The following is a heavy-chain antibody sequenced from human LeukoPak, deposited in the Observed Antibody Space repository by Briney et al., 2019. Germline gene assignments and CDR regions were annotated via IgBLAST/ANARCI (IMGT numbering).Heavy chain of an antibody. Sequence: WASVKVSCKASGGTFSSYAISWVRQAPGQGLEWMGGIIPIFGTANYAQKFQGRVTITADESTSTAYMELSSLRSEDTAVYYCARGGYFSYYFDYWGQGTLVTVSS. CDR1: GGTFSSYA. CDR3: ARGGYFSYYFDY. J-gene: IGHJ4*02. V-gene: IGHV1-69*13. CDR2: IIPIFGTA. D-gene: IGHD3-22*01.